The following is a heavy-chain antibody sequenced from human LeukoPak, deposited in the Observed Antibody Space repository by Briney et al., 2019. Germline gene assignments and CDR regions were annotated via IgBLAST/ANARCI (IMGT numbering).Heavy chain of an antibody. CDR3: ARVEGDHGSGSYYLNYYYYYMDV. CDR2: IYSGGST. D-gene: IGHD3-10*01. V-gene: IGHV3-53*01. J-gene: IGHJ6*03. CDR1: GFTFNSYS. Sequence: GGSLRLSCAASGFTFNSYSMSWVRQAPGKGLEWVSVIYSGGSTYYADSVKGRFTISRDNSKNTLYLQMNSLRAEDTAVYYCARVEGDHGSGSYYLNYYYYYMDVWGKGTTVTISS.